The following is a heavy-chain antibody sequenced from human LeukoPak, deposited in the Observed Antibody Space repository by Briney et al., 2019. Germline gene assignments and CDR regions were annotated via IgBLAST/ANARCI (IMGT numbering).Heavy chain of an antibody. V-gene: IGHV1-69*05. Sequence: GASVKVSCKASGGTFSSYAISWVRQAPGQGLGWMGGIIPIFGTANYAQKFQGRVTITTDESTSTAYMELSSLRSEDTAVYYCARAQGVNWNFGYWSQGTLVTVSS. CDR1: GGTFSSYA. CDR2: IIPIFGTA. CDR3: ARAQGVNWNFGY. J-gene: IGHJ4*02. D-gene: IGHD1-1*01.